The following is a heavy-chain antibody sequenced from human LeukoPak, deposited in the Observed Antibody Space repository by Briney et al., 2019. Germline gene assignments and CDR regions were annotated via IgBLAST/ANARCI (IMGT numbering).Heavy chain of an antibody. D-gene: IGHD3-22*01. V-gene: IGHV3-74*01. CDR2: ISGDGTAR. J-gene: IGHJ4*02. CDR1: GFTSSSYW. Sequence: GGSLRLSCAASGFTSSSYWMHWVRQVPGKGLVWVSRISGDGTARNYADSVKGRFTISRDDAKNTVDLQMNSLRGEDTAVYFCARGVVDYSTRSGYLSHWGQGTLVTVSS. CDR3: ARGVVDYSTRSGYLSH.